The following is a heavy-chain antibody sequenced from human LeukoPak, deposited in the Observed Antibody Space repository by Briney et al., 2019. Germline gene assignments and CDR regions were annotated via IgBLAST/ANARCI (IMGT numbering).Heavy chain of an antibody. CDR2: MYYSGST. J-gene: IGHJ5*01. D-gene: IGHD1-26*01. Sequence: SETLSLTCTVSGFSISSYYWSWLRQAPGKGLEWIAFMYYSGSTNYNASLKSPVSISLDTSKNQFSLKLSSVTAADTAVYYCARRSISGISW. CDR3: ARRSISGIS. V-gene: IGHV4-59*08. CDR1: GFSISSYY.